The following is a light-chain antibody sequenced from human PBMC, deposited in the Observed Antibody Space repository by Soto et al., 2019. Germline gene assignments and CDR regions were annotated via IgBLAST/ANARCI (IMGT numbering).Light chain of an antibody. Sequence: DIQMTQSPSTLSASLGDRVTITCRASQTIDSWLACYQQRPGKPPNPLIYKASTLASGVPSRFSGSGSGTEFTLTINSLQPDDFATYYCQQYHIYSGTFGQGTKVDIK. CDR2: KAS. CDR3: QQYHIYSGT. J-gene: IGKJ1*01. CDR1: QTIDSW. V-gene: IGKV1-5*03.